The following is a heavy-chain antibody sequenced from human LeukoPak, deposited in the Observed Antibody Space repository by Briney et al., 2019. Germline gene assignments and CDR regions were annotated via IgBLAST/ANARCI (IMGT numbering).Heavy chain of an antibody. Sequence: KPSETLSLTCAVYGGSFSGYYWSWIRQPPGKGLEWIGEINHSGSTNYNPSLKSRVTISVDTSKNQFSLKLSSVTAADTAVYYCARGRREAYYYDSSGYYYAPFDYWGQGTLVTVSS. J-gene: IGHJ4*02. V-gene: IGHV4-34*01. CDR2: INHSGST. CDR1: GGSFSGYY. D-gene: IGHD3-22*01. CDR3: ARGRREAYYYDSSGYYYAPFDY.